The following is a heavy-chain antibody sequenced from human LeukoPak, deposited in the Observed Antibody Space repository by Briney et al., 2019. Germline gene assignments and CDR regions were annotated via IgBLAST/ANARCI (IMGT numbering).Heavy chain of an antibody. CDR1: GFTFSSYE. V-gene: IGHV3-48*03. CDR2: ISSSGTTR. Sequence: GGSLRLSCAASGFTFSSYEMKWVRQAPGKGLEWVSYISSSGTTRYYADSVKGRFTISRDNSKNTLYLQMNSLRAEDTAVYYCAKDHGARSYWYFDLWGRGTLVTVSS. D-gene: IGHD3-16*01. J-gene: IGHJ2*01. CDR3: AKDHGARSYWYFDL.